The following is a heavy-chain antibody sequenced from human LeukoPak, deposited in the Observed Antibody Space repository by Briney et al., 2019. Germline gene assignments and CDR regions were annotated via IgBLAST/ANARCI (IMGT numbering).Heavy chain of an antibody. V-gene: IGHV3-23*01. D-gene: IGHD5-24*01. Sequence: PGGSLRLSCAASGFTFSSYAMSWVRQAPGKGLEWVSAISGSGGSTYYADSVKGRFTISRDNSKNTLYLQMNSLRAEDTAVYYCAKGAGVRDGYNFWLGAFDIWGQGTMVTVSS. CDR3: AKGAGVRDGYNFWLGAFDI. CDR2: ISGSGGST. CDR1: GFTFSSYA. J-gene: IGHJ3*02.